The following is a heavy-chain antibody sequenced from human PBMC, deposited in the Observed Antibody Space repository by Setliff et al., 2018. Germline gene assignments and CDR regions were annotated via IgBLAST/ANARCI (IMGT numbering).Heavy chain of an antibody. Sequence: SETLSLTCAVYGGSFRGYYWSWIRQPPGKGLEWIGYIYYSGITTYNPSLKSRVTISVDTSKNQFSLKLSSVTAADTAVYYCARLYSGYDNLFDYWGQGTLVTVSS. CDR1: GGSFRGYY. CDR2: IYYSGIT. CDR3: ARLYSGYDNLFDY. D-gene: IGHD5-12*01. J-gene: IGHJ4*02. V-gene: IGHV4-59*01.